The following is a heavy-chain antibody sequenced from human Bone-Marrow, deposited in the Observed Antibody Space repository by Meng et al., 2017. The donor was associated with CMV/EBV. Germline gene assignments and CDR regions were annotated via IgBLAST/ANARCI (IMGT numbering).Heavy chain of an antibody. V-gene: IGHV3-7*01. Sequence: GGSLRLSYAASGFTFSSYWMSWVRQAPGKGLEWVANIKQDGSEKYYVDSVKGRFTISRDNAKNSLYLQMNSLRAEDTAVYYCAREGRYCSSTSCAITIFGVDYYYYYGMDVWGQGTTVTVSS. D-gene: IGHD2-2*01. CDR2: IKQDGSEK. J-gene: IGHJ6*02. CDR3: AREGRYCSSTSCAITIFGVDYYYYYGMDV. CDR1: GFTFSSYW.